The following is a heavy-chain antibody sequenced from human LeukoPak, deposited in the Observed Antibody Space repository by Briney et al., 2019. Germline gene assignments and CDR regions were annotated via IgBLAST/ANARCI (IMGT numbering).Heavy chain of an antibody. V-gene: IGHV4-61*02. D-gene: IGHD4-17*01. J-gene: IGHJ4*02. CDR2: IYTSGSM. CDR3: ARATVTSLFDY. Sequence: SETLSLTCIVSGGSISSGSYYWSWIRQPAGKGLEWIGRIYTSGSMDYNPSLTSRVTISVDTSKHQFSLKLSSVTAADTAVYYCARATVTSLFDYWGQGTLVTVSS. CDR1: GGSISSGSYY.